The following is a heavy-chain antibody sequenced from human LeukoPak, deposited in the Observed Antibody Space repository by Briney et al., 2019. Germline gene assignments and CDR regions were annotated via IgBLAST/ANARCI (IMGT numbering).Heavy chain of an antibody. Sequence: PSETLSLACTVSGGAINSGTFYWGWIRQPPGKGLEWIGSMYYDGSSYYNPSLKSRVTTSVDTSKNQFSLKLTSVTAADTAVYFCARRSDSGSDDGEDYFDYWGQGTLVTVSS. CDR1: GGAINSGTFY. CDR2: MYYDGSS. V-gene: IGHV4-39*01. D-gene: IGHD1-26*01. J-gene: IGHJ4*02. CDR3: ARRSDSGSDDGEDYFDY.